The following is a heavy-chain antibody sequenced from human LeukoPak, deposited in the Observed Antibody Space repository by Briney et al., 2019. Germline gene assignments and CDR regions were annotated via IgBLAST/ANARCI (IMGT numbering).Heavy chain of an antibody. CDR2: ISSESTYI. CDR1: GFTFSSYS. CDR3: ASFETVAAKPFDY. V-gene: IGHV3-21*01. D-gene: IGHD6-19*01. Sequence: GGSLRLSCAASGFTFSSYSMNWVRQAPGKGLEWVSSISSESTYIFYADSVKGRFTISKDNAKNSLYLQMNSLRAEDTAVYYCASFETVAAKPFDYWGQGTLVTVSS. J-gene: IGHJ4*02.